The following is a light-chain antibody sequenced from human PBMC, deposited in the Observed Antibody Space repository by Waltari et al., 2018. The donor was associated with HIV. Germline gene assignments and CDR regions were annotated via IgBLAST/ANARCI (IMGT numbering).Light chain of an antibody. V-gene: IGLV2-23*01. Sequence: QSALTQPASVSGSPGQSITISCTGTSSDVGSYNLVSWYQQHPGKAPKLMIYEGTKPPSGVSNRFSGSTSGNTASLTISGRQAEEEADYCCCSYAGSSTLEVFGGGTKLTVL. CDR2: EGT. J-gene: IGLJ2*01. CDR1: SSDVGSYNL. CDR3: CSYAGSSTLEV.